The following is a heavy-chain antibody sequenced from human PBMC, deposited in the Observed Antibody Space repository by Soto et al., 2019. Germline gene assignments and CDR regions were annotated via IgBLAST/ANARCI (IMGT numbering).Heavy chain of an antibody. CDR3: AKGRNDYICGSSANYYYYYMDV. CDR1: GCTFDEFG. Sequence: GGSLRLSCAASGCTFDEFGMSWVRQVPGKGLEWVSGISWNSGSIGYADSVKGRFTISRDNAKNSLYLQMNSLRAEDTALYYCAKGRNDYICGSSANYYYYYMDVWGKGTTVTVSS. J-gene: IGHJ6*03. CDR2: ISWNSGSI. V-gene: IGHV3-9*01. D-gene: IGHD3-16*01.